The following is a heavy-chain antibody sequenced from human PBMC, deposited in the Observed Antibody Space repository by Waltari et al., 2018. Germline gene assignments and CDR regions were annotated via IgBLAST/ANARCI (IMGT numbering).Heavy chain of an antibody. CDR1: GGTFSSYA. Sequence: QVQLVQSGAEVKKPGSSVKVSCKAAGGTFSSYAISWVRQAPGQGLEWMGGIIPSLGIANYAQKFQGRVTITADESTSTAYMELSSLRSEDTAVYYCASLVANWNSPFDYWGQGTLVTVSS. J-gene: IGHJ4*02. D-gene: IGHD1-7*01. CDR3: ASLVANWNSPFDY. CDR2: IIPSLGIA. V-gene: IGHV1-69*04.